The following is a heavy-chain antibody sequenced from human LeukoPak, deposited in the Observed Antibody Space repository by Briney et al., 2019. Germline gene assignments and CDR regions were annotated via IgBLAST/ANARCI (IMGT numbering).Heavy chain of an antibody. CDR2: IYYSGST. CDR3: ARGRGPYYDSSGYYRDAFDI. Sequence: PSETLSLTCTVSGGSISSYYWSWIRQPPGKGLEWIGYIYYSGSTNYNPSLKSRVTISVDTSKNQFSLTLSSVTAADTAVYYCARGRGPYYDSSGYYRDAFDIWGQGTMVTVSS. V-gene: IGHV4-59*01. D-gene: IGHD3-22*01. CDR1: GGSISSYY. J-gene: IGHJ3*02.